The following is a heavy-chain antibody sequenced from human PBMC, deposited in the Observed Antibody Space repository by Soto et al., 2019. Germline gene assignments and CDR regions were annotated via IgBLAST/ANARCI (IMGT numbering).Heavy chain of an antibody. D-gene: IGHD6-6*01. CDR2: IKQDGSQK. V-gene: IGHV3-7*01. CDR3: ARIGYSSSSLYY. CDR1: KFTFSRYW. Sequence: EVQLVESGGGLVQPGGSLRLSCAASKFTFSRYWMTWVRQAPGKGLEWVANIKQDGSQKYYVDSMKGRFTISRDNAKNSLYLQINSLRAEDTAVYYCARIGYSSSSLYYWGQGTLVTVSS. J-gene: IGHJ4*02.